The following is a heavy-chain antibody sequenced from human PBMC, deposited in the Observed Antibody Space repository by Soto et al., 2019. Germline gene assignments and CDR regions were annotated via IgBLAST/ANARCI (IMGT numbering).Heavy chain of an antibody. J-gene: IGHJ5*02. CDR1: GASVSSGGYY. Sequence: PSETLSLTCTVSGASVSSGGYYWTWIRQLPGKVLEWIGYISYSGNTSYNPSLKGRVTISVDTSKNQFSLTLSSVTAADTAVYYCARDIYGAIEPWGQGTHVT. CDR3: ARDIYGAIEP. D-gene: IGHD4-17*01. V-gene: IGHV4-31*03. CDR2: ISYSGNT.